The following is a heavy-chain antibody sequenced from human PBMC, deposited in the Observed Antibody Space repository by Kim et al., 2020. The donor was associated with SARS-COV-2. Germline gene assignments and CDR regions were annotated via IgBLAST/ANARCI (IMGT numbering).Heavy chain of an antibody. CDR2: IYSGGSKT. CDR1: GFTFSSYS. Sequence: GGSLRLSCAASGFTFSSYSMNWVRRAPGKGLEWLSYIYSGGSKTHYADSVKGRFTISRDNAKNSLHLEMNTLRDEDTAVYYCAREGYSGSYCDYWGQGTLVTVSS. CDR3: AREGYSGSYCDY. J-gene: IGHJ4*02. D-gene: IGHD1-26*01. V-gene: IGHV3-48*02.